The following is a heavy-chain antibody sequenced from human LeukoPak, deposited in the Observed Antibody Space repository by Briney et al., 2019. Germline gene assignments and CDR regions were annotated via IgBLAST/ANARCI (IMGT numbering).Heavy chain of an antibody. J-gene: IGHJ4*02. CDR2: IYYSGST. CDR1: GGSISSGGYY. Sequence: TLSLTCTVSGGSISSGGYYWSWIRQHPGKGLEWIGYIYYSGSTYYNPSLKSRVTISVDTSKNQFSLKLSSVTAADTAVYYCARGNNEIKNFDYWGQGTLVTVSS. V-gene: IGHV4-31*03. D-gene: IGHD2/OR15-2a*01. CDR3: ARGNNEIKNFDY.